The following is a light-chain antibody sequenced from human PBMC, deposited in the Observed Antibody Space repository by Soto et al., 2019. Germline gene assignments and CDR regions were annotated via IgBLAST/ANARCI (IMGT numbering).Light chain of an antibody. CDR3: QHLNGYPRT. CDR2: SAS. V-gene: IGKV1-9*01. J-gene: IGKJ1*01. Sequence: DIQLTQSPSFLSASVGDRVTITCRASQGISSYLAWYQQRPGKAPKLLIYSASTLQGGVPSRFSGSGSGTEFTLTISSLQPEDFATYYCQHLNGYPRTFGQGTKVEIK. CDR1: QGISSY.